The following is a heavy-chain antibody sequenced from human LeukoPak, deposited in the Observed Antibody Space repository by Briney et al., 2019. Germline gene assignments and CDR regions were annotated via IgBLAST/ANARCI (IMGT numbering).Heavy chain of an antibody. D-gene: IGHD4-17*01. J-gene: IGHJ6*02. V-gene: IGHV3-48*03. CDR1: GFTFSSYE. Sequence: GGSLRLSCAASGFTFSSYEMNWVRQAPGKGLEWVSYISSSGSTIYYADSVKGRFTIPRDNAKNSLYLQMNSLRAEDTAVYYCARGGYGDPGGTYYYYYGMDVWGQGTTVTVSS. CDR3: ARGGYGDPGGTYYYYYGMDV. CDR2: ISSSGSTI.